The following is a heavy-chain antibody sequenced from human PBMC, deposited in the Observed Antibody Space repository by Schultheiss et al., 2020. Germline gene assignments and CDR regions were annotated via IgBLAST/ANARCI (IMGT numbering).Heavy chain of an antibody. CDR3: ARQSGVIVVVPAAFFDY. J-gene: IGHJ4*02. CDR2: IKQDGSEK. V-gene: IGHV3-7*03. CDR1: GFTFSSYA. Sequence: GESLKISCAASGFTFSSYAMSWVRQAPGKGLEWVANIKQDGSEKYYVGSVKGRFTISRDNAKNSLYLQMNGLRAEDTAVYYCARQSGVIVVVPAAFFDYWGQGTLVTVSS. D-gene: IGHD2-2*01.